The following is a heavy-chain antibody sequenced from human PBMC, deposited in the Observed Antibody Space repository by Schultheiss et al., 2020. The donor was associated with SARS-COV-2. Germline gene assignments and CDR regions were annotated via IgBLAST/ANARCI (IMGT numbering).Heavy chain of an antibody. Sequence: SETLSLTCTVSGGSISSGDYSWNWIRQPPGKGLEWIGSIYYSGSTYYNPSLKSRVTISVDTSKNQFSLKLSSVTAADTAVYYCAKDKISGDGYFEFDNWGQGTLVTVSS. D-gene: IGHD3-10*01. CDR2: IYYSGST. V-gene: IGHV4-39*07. CDR1: GGSISSGDYS. J-gene: IGHJ4*02. CDR3: AKDKISGDGYFEFDN.